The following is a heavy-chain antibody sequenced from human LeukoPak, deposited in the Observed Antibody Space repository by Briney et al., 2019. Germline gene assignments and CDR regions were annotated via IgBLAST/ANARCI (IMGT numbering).Heavy chain of an antibody. CDR1: GGTFSSYA. V-gene: IGHV1-69*13. CDR2: IIPIFGTA. J-gene: IGHJ6*02. D-gene: IGHD5-12*01. Sequence: SVKVSCRASGGTFSSYAISWVRQAPGQGLEWMGGIIPIFGTANYAQKFQGRVTITADESTSTAYMELSSLRSEDTAVYYCARSSGGYSGYDYVPGYYYYGMDVWGQGTTVTVSS. CDR3: ARSSGGYSGYDYVPGYYYYGMDV.